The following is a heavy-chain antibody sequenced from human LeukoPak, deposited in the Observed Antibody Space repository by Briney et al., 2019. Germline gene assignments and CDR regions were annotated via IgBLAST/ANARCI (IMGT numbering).Heavy chain of an antibody. D-gene: IGHD2-21*02. J-gene: IGHJ4*02. Sequence: GGSLRLSCAASGFTFSTYAMSWVRQAPGQGLEWVSHFGGSGGTIYYADSVQGRFTIPRDNSKNTLYLQMNSLRAEDTAVYYCAKSDCGGDCHVLDYWGQGTLVTVSS. CDR1: GFTFSTYA. V-gene: IGHV3-23*01. CDR2: FGGSGGTI. CDR3: AKSDCGGDCHVLDY.